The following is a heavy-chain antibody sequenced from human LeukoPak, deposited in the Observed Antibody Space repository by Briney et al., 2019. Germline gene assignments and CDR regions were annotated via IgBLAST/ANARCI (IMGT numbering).Heavy chain of an antibody. V-gene: IGHV3-73*01. CDR3: TRQSASGGSGTPFAVSYYFDY. J-gene: IGHJ4*02. CDR1: GFTFSGSA. Sequence: PGGSLRLSCAASGFTFSGSAMHWVRQASGKGLEWVGRIRSKANSYATAYAASVKGRFTISRDDSKNTAYLQMNSLKTEDTAVYYCTRQSASGGSGTPFAVSYYFDYWGQGTLVTVSS. CDR2: IRSKANSYAT. D-gene: IGHD3-10*01.